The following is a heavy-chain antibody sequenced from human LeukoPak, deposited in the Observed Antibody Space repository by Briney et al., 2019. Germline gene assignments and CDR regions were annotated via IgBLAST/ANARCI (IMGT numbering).Heavy chain of an antibody. CDR1: GYTFTDYY. CDR3: EVYGDPADY. D-gene: IGHD4-17*01. CDR2: INPNSGGT. V-gene: IGHV1-2*02. J-gene: IGHJ4*02. Sequence: ASVKVSRKASGYTFTDYYMHWVRQAPGQGLEWMGWINPNSGGTNYAQKFQGRVTMTRDTSISTAYMALSSLRSDDTAVYYCEVYGDPADYWGQGTLVTVSS.